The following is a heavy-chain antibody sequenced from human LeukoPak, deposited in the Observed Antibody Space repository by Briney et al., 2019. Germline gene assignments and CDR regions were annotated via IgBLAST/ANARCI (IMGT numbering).Heavy chain of an antibody. D-gene: IGHD6-19*01. J-gene: IGHJ3*02. V-gene: IGHV3-30*18. CDR3: AKYLAHSSGWLLDAFDI. Sequence: GGSLRLSCAASGFTFSGYGMHWVRQAPGKWLEWVAAIPYDGSNKYYADSVKGRFIISRDNFKNTLYVQMNSLRAEDTAVYYCAKYLAHSSGWLLDAFDIWGQGTMVTVSS. CDR1: GFTFSGYG. CDR2: IPYDGSNK.